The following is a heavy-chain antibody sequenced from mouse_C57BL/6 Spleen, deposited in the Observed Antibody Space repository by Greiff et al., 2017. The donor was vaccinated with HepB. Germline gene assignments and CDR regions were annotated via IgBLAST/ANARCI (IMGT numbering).Heavy chain of an antibody. J-gene: IGHJ2*01. Sequence: EVQLQESGPELVKPGASVKISCKASGYTFTDYYMNWVKQSHGKSLEWIGDINPNNGGTSYNQKFKGKATLTVDKSSSTAYMELRSLTSEDSAVYYCASSNWSYFDYWGQGTTLTVSS. CDR2: INPNNGGT. V-gene: IGHV1-26*01. D-gene: IGHD4-1*01. CDR3: ASSNWSYFDY. CDR1: GYTFTDYY.